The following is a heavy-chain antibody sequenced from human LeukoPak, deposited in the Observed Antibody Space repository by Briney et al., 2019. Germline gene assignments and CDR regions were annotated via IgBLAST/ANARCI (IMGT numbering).Heavy chain of an antibody. CDR1: GFTFSSYG. V-gene: IGHV3-30*18. CDR3: ANLFSGNAFDI. Sequence: PGGSLRLSCAASGFTFSSYGMHWVRQAPGKGLEWVAVISYDGSNKSYADSVKGRFTISRDNSKNTLYLQMNSLRAEDTAVYYCANLFSGNAFDIWGQGTMVTVSS. J-gene: IGHJ3*02. D-gene: IGHD6-19*01. CDR2: ISYDGSNK.